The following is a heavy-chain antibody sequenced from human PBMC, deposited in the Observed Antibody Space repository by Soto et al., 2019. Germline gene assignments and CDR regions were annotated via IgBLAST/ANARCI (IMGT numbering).Heavy chain of an antibody. CDR2: ISYDGSNK. CDR1: GFTFSSYG. V-gene: IGHV3-30*18. CDR3: AKTHPRDGYNPPDLDY. J-gene: IGHJ4*02. D-gene: IGHD5-12*01. Sequence: PGGSLRLSCAASGFTFSSYGMHWVRQAPGKGLEWVAVISYDGSNKYYADSVKGRFTISRDNSKNTLYLQMNSLRAEDTAVYHCAKTHPRDGYNPPDLDYWGQGTLVTVSS.